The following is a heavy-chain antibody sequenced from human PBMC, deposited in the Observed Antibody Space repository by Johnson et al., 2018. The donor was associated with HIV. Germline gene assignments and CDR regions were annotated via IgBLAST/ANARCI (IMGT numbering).Heavy chain of an antibody. V-gene: IGHV3-53*01. Sequence: VQLVESGGGLIQPGGSLRLSCAASGFTVSSNYMSWVRQAPGKGLEWVSVFYSGGSTYYADSVKGRFTISRDNSKNTLYLQRNSRRAEDTAGYYCGRDLRLGAIDAFDIWGQGTMVTVSS. CDR1: GFTVSSNY. CDR2: FYSGGST. J-gene: IGHJ3*02. CDR3: GRDLRLGAIDAFDI. D-gene: IGHD1-26*01.